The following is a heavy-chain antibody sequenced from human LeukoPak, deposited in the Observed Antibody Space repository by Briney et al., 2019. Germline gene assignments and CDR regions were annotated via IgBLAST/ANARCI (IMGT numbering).Heavy chain of an antibody. V-gene: IGHV4-39*07. Sequence: PSETLSLTCTVSGDSISSSSSYWGWIRQPPGEGLEWIGSIYYSGSTYYNPSLKSRVTTSVDTSKNQFSLKLSSVTAADTAVYYFAIDYYNWGIDLWAHGTLGTISS. CDR1: GDSISSSSSY. D-gene: IGHD7-27*01. CDR3: AIDYYNWGIDL. CDR2: IYYSGST. J-gene: IGHJ2*01.